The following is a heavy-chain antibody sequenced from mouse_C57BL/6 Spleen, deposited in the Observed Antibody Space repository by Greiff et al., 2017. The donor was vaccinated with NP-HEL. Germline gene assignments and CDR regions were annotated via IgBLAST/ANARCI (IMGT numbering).Heavy chain of an antibody. Sequence: DVMLVESGEGLVKPGGSLKLSCAASGFTFSSYAMSWVRQTPEQRLEWVAYISSGGDYIYYADTVKGRFTISRDNARNTLYLQMSSLKSEDTAMYYCTRILGNYAMDYWGQGTSVTVSS. V-gene: IGHV5-9-1*02. CDR1: GFTFSSYA. CDR2: ISSGGDYI. J-gene: IGHJ4*01. D-gene: IGHD4-1*01. CDR3: TRILGNYAMDY.